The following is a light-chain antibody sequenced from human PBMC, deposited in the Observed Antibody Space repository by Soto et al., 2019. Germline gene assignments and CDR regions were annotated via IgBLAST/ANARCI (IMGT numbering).Light chain of an antibody. V-gene: IGKV1-39*01. CDR3: QQSYSTSWT. J-gene: IGKJ1*01. Sequence: DIQMTQSPSSLSASVGDXVTITCRASQSISSDLNWYQQKPGNAPKLLIYAASSLQSGVPSRFSGSGSGTDFTLTISSLLPEDFATYYCQQSYSTSWTLGQGTKVESK. CDR1: QSISSD. CDR2: AAS.